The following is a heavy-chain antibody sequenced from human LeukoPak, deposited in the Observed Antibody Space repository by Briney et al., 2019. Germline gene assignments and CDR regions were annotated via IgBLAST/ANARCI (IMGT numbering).Heavy chain of an antibody. Sequence: SETVSLTCTVSGGSISSYYWSWIRQPPGKGLEWIGYIYYSGSTNYNPSLKSRVTISVDTSKNQFSLKLSSVTAADTAVYYCARVTWGSGEALWGQGTLVTVSS. CDR3: ARVTWGSGEAL. D-gene: IGHD6-19*01. J-gene: IGHJ4*02. CDR1: GGSISSYY. CDR2: IYYSGST. V-gene: IGHV4-59*01.